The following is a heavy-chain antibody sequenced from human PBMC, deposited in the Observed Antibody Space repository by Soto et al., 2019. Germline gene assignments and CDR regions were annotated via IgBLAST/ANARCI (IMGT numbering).Heavy chain of an antibody. J-gene: IGHJ6*02. CDR1: GFAFSIYG. V-gene: IGHV3-30*18. Sequence: GGSLRLSCAASGFAFSIYGIHWVLQAPCKGLEWVAVISYDGSNKFYADSVKGRFTISRDNSKNTLYLQMNSLRAGDTAVYYCAKDLYSSETYTYYCGMDVWGQGTTVTVSS. D-gene: IGHD3-10*01. CDR2: ISYDGSNK. CDR3: AKDLYSSETYTYYCGMDV.